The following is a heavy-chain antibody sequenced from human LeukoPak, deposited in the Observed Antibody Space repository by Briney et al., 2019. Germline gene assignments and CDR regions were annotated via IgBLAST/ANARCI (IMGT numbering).Heavy chain of an antibody. CDR2: IYTSGST. D-gene: IGHD6-13*01. J-gene: IGHJ3*02. CDR3: ARGSSSWYNDAFDI. V-gene: IGHV4-4*07. CDR1: GGSISSYY. Sequence: SETLSLTCTVSGGSISSYYWSWIRQPAGKGLEWIGRIYTSGSTNYNPSLKSRVTMSVDTSKNQFSLKLSSVTAADTAVYYCARGSSSWYNDAFDIWGQGTMVTVSS.